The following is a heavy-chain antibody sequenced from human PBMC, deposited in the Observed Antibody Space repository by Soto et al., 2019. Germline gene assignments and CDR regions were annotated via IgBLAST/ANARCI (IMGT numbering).Heavy chain of an antibody. CDR2: ISSSSSYI. J-gene: IGHJ4*02. Sequence: GGSLRLSCAASGFTFSSYSMNWVRQAPGKGLEWVSSISSSSSYIYYADSVKGRFTISRDNAKNSLYLQMNSLRAEDTAVYYCARGASNDFWSGYFRGHYWGQGTLVTVSS. CDR1: GFTFSSYS. CDR3: ARGASNDFWSGYFRGHY. V-gene: IGHV3-21*01. D-gene: IGHD3-3*01.